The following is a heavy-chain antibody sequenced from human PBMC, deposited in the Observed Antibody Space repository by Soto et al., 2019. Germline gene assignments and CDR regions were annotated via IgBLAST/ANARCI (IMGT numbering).Heavy chain of an antibody. Sequence: GSLRLSCAISGFSVSSNYLSWVRQAPGKGLEWVSVHYSGGSTYYADSVRGRFTISRDNSKNTLYLQMKSLRAEDTAVYYCARDPPATRHGMDVWGQGTTVTVSS. J-gene: IGHJ6*02. V-gene: IGHV3-53*01. CDR3: ARDPPATRHGMDV. CDR1: GFSVSSNY. CDR2: HYSGGST.